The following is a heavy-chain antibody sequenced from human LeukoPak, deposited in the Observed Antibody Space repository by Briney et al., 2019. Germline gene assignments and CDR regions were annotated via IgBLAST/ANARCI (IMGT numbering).Heavy chain of an antibody. D-gene: IGHD5-12*01. CDR2: ISSSSSYI. J-gene: IGHJ3*02. CDR3: ARAHIVATYDAFDI. CDR1: GFTFSSYS. Sequence: GGSLRLSCAASGFTFSSYSMNWVRQAPGKGLGWVSSISSSSSYIYYADSVKGRFTISRDNAKNSLYLQMNSLRAEDTAVYYCARAHIVATYDAFDIWGQGTMVTVSS. V-gene: IGHV3-21*04.